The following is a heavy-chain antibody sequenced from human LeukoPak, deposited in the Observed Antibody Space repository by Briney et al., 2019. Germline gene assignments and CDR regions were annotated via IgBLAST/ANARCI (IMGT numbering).Heavy chain of an antibody. Sequence: ASVKVSCKASGYTITDYYMHWVRQAPGQGLEWVGWTNPNRDDSNYAQKFQGRVSMTRDTSINTVYMELTSLKSDDTAVYYCARDRLSLFGELNIDYWGQGTLVTVSS. V-gene: IGHV1-2*02. CDR2: TNPNRDDS. CDR1: GYTITDYY. J-gene: IGHJ4*02. D-gene: IGHD3-10*02. CDR3: ARDRLSLFGELNIDY.